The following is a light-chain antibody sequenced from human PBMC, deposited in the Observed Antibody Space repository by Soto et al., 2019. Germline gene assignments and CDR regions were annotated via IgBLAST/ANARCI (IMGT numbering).Light chain of an antibody. V-gene: IGLV2-14*01. Sequence: QSALTQPASVSGSPGQSITISCTGTSSDVGGYNYVSWYQQHPGKAPKLLIYDVSNRPSGVSNRFSGSKSGNTASLTISGLQAADEDAYYCSSYTSSSLLEVFGTGTKLTVL. CDR2: DVS. CDR3: SSYTSSSLLEV. CDR1: SSDVGGYNY. J-gene: IGLJ1*01.